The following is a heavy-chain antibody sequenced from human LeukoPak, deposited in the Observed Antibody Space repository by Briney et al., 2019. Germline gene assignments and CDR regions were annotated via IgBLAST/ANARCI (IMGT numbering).Heavy chain of an antibody. V-gene: IGHV3-21*01. CDR3: ASGRSSEGVLQQLGY. Sequence: GGSLRLSCAASGFIFSSCGMNWVRQAPGKGLEWVSFISSSSSYIYYADSVKGRFTISRDNARNSLYLQMNSLRAEDTAVYYCASGRSSEGVLQQLGYWGQGTLVTVSS. CDR2: ISSSSSYI. D-gene: IGHD3-10*01. J-gene: IGHJ4*02. CDR1: GFIFSSCG.